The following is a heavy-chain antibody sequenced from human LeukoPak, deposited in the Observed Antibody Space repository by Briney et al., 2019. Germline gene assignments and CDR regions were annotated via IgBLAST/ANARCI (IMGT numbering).Heavy chain of an antibody. J-gene: IGHJ5*02. CDR2: FHDSGSA. D-gene: IGHD2-15*01. V-gene: IGHV4-59*01. Sequence: SETLSLTCTVSGGSISSYYWSWIRQPPGKGLEWIGYFHDSGSANYNPSLKSRITMSVDTSRNQFSLKLRSVTAADTAVYYCARDSHSVDTATPRGFDPWGQGTLVTVSS. CDR1: GGSISSYY. CDR3: ARDSHSVDTATPRGFDP.